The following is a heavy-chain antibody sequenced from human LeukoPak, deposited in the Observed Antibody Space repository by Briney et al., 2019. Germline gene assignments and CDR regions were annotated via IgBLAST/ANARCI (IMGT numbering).Heavy chain of an antibody. J-gene: IGHJ4*02. Sequence: GGSLRLSCAASGFTFSSYAMSWVRQAPGKGLEWVSAISGSGGSTYYADSVKGRFTISRDNSKTTLYLQMNSLRAEDTAVYCCARLITTPKIVIPPRDYWGQGTLVTVSS. CDR2: ISGSGGST. D-gene: IGHD1-14*01. CDR3: ARLITTPKIVIPPRDY. CDR1: GFTFSSYA. V-gene: IGHV3-23*01.